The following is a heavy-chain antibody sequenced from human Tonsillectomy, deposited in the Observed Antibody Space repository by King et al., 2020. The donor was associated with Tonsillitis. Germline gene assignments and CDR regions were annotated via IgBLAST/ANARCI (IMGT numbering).Heavy chain of an antibody. CDR3: ARARRQLWSYHFHL. Sequence: VQLVESGGGLVQPGGSLRLSCAASGFTVSANYMSWVRQAPGKGLEWVSIIYSGGRTDYADSVKGRFTISRQNSKNTVYLQMNRLRAEDTAGYYCARARRQLWSYHFHLGGQGPRDPVS. CDR1: GFTVSANY. CDR2: IYSGGRT. D-gene: IGHD5-18*01. V-gene: IGHV3-53*04. J-gene: IGHJ4*02.